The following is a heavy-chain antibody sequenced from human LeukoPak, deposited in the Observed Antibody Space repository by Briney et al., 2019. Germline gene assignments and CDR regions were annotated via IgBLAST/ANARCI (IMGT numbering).Heavy chain of an antibody. D-gene: IGHD3-22*01. Sequence: GSLRLSCAASGFTFSNYAMSWVRQAPGKGLEWVSVISGSGGSTHYADSVKGRFTISRDNSKNTLYLQMNGLRAEDTAVYYCAKDSYYDSSGYDPLEYWGQGTLVTVSS. CDR1: GFTFSNYA. V-gene: IGHV3-23*01. CDR2: ISGSGGST. J-gene: IGHJ4*02. CDR3: AKDSYYDSSGYDPLEY.